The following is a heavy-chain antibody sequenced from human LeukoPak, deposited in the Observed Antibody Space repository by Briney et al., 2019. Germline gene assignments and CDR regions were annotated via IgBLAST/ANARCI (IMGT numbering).Heavy chain of an antibody. CDR2: ISGNGVST. CDR3: ATQNFDY. CDR1: GFTLSNYA. J-gene: IGHJ4*02. V-gene: IGHV3-23*01. Sequence: GGSLRLSCAAAGFTLSNYAMSWVRQAPGKGLEWVSTISGNGVSTYYADSVKGRFTLSRDNSKNTLYLQMNSLRAEDTSLYYCATQNFDYWGQGTLVTVSS.